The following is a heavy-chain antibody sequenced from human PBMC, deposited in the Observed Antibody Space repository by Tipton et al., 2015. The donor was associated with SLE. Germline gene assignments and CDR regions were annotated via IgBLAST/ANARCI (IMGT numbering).Heavy chain of an antibody. CDR3: ARDGNLYYDFWSGYRYFDY. V-gene: IGHV4-38-2*02. CDR1: GYFFSSGHYSGYF. Sequence: LRLSCAVSGYFFSSGHYSGYFRGWIRQPPGKGLEWIGNIYDSGKTYYNPSLKSRVTILIDMSKNQFSLKLSSVTAADTAVYYCARDGNLYYDFWSGYRYFDYWGQGTLVTVSS. J-gene: IGHJ4*02. D-gene: IGHD3-3*01. CDR2: IYDSGKT.